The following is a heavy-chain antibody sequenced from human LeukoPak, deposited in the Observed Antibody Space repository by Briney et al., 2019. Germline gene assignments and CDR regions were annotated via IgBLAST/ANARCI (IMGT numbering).Heavy chain of an antibody. CDR3: ARDRERPRWFGDQKDYFDY. J-gene: IGHJ4*02. CDR1: GYTFTGYY. D-gene: IGHD3-10*01. Sequence: ASVKVSCKASGYTFTGYYMHWVRQAPGQGLEWMGWINAGNGNTKYSQKFQGRVTITRDTSASTAYMELSSLRSEDTAVYYCARDRERPRWFGDQKDYFDYWGQGTLVTVSS. V-gene: IGHV1-3*01. CDR2: INAGNGNT.